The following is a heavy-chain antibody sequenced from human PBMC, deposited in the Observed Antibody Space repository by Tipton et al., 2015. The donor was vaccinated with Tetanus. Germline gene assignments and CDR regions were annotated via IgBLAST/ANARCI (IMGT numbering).Heavy chain of an antibody. Sequence: QLVQSGAELKKPGASVKVSCTASGYTFTGYYIYWVRQAPGQGLEWMGWIDPNSGGTVYAQKFQGRVTMTRDTSISTAYMELRGLRSDDTAVYYCARDRGDYIYYGMDVWGPGTTVTVS. CDR2: IDPNSGGT. J-gene: IGHJ6*02. CDR3: ARDRGDYIYYGMDV. V-gene: IGHV1-2*02. D-gene: IGHD3-22*01. CDR1: GYTFTGYY.